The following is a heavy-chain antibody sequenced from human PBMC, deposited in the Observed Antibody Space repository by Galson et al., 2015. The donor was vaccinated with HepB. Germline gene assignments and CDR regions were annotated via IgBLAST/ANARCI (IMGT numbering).Heavy chain of an antibody. CDR2: INPNSGGT. CDR3: ARSARPGVQPLAGGMDV. D-gene: IGHD6-13*01. V-gene: IGHV1-2*06. Sequence: SVKVSCKASGHTFTGYYMHWVRQAPGQGLEWMGRINPNSGGTNYAQKFQGRVTMTRDTSISTAYMELSRLRSDDTAVYYCARSARPGVQPLAGGMDVWGQGTTVTVSS. J-gene: IGHJ6*02. CDR1: GHTFTGYY.